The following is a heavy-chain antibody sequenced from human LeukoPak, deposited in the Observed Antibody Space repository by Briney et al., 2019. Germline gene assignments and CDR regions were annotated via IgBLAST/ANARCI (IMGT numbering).Heavy chain of an antibody. V-gene: IGHV5-51*01. CDR1: GYTFTTYW. CDR3: ARQFYFDTSSYLAFDY. D-gene: IGHD3-22*01. Sequence: GESLKISCRGSGYTFTTYWIGWVRQMPGKGLDWMRIIYPDDSDTRYSPSFQGQVTISADKSSSTVYLQWRSLKASDTAMYYCARQFYFDTSSYLAFDYWGQGTLVTVSS. CDR2: IYPDDSDT. J-gene: IGHJ4*02.